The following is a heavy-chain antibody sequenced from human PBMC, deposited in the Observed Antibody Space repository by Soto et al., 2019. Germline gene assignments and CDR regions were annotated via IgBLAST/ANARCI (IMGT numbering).Heavy chain of an antibody. J-gene: IGHJ4*02. CDR1: GDTFTSYA. Sequence: QGQLVQCGAEVKKPGASVKVSCKASGDTFTSYAMHWVRQAPGQRLEWMGWINAGNGNTKYSQKFQGRVTITRDTSASTAYMELSSLRSEDTAVYYYASGLGLYYLDYWGQVTLGNVSS. CDR2: INAGNGNT. CDR3: ASGLGLYYLDY. D-gene: IGHD1-26*01. V-gene: IGHV1-3*01.